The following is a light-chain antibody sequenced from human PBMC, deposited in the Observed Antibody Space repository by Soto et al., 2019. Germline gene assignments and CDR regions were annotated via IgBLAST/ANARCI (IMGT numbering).Light chain of an antibody. J-gene: IGKJ4*01. CDR3: QQRSNWPPALS. CDR1: QSVSSSY. CDR2: DAS. V-gene: IGKV3D-20*02. Sequence: EIVLTQSPGTLSVSPGERATLSCRASQSVSSSYLAWYQQKPGQTPRLLLYDASKRATGIPGRFSGSGSGTDFTLTISSLEPEDFAVYYCQQRSNWPPALSFGGGTKVDI.